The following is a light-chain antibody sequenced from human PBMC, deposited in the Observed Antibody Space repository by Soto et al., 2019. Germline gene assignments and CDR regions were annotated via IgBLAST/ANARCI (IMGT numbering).Light chain of an antibody. CDR2: SNN. CDR3: AAWDDSLNALV. CDR1: SSNIGSNT. Sequence: QAVVTQPPSASGTPGQRVTISCSGSSSNIGSNTVNWYQQLPGTAPKLLVYSNNQRPSGVPGRFSGSKSGTSASLAISGLQSEDEADYYCAAWDDSLNALVLGGGTKVTVL. V-gene: IGLV1-44*01. J-gene: IGLJ2*01.